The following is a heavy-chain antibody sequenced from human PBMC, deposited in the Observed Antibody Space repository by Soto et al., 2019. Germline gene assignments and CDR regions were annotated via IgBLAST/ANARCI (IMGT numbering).Heavy chain of an antibody. CDR2: MNPNSGNT. CDR3: ARGRSIQQWLVHYYMDV. V-gene: IGHV1-8*01. D-gene: IGHD6-19*01. Sequence: ASVKVSFKASGYTFTSYDINWVRQATGQGLEWMGWMNPNSGNTGYAQKFQGRVTMTRNTSISTAYMELSSLRSEDTAVYYCARGRSIQQWLVHYYMDVWGKGTTVTVSS. CDR1: GYTFTSYD. J-gene: IGHJ6*03.